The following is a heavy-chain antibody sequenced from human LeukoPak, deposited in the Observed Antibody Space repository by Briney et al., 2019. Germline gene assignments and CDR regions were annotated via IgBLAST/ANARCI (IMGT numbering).Heavy chain of an antibody. CDR3: ARDCRRSGWYGESECYYMDV. CDR2: IYYSGST. D-gene: IGHD6-19*01. V-gene: IGHV4-59*01. J-gene: IGHJ6*03. Sequence: SETLSLTCTVSGGSISSYYWSWIRQPPGKGLEWIGYIYYSGSTNYNPSLKSRVTISVDTSKNQFSLRLSSVTAADTAVYYCARDCRRSGWYGESECYYMDVWGKGTTVTVSS. CDR1: GGSISSYY.